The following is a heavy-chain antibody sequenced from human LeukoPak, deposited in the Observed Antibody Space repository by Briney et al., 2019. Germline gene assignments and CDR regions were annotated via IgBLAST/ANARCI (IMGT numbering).Heavy chain of an antibody. V-gene: IGHV3-7*01. J-gene: IGHJ3*02. Sequence: PGGSLRLSCAASGFTFSSIWMSWVRQAPGKGLEWVANINQDGREKYYVDSVKGRFTISRDNAKNSLYLQMNSLRAEDTAVYYCARIGVDAFDIWGQGTMVTVSS. CDR2: INQDGREK. CDR1: GFTFSSIW. CDR3: ARIGVDAFDI.